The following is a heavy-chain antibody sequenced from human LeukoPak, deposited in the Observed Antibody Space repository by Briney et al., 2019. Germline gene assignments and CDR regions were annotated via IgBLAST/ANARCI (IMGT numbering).Heavy chain of an antibody. Sequence: ASVTVSCKASGYTPTNHGITWVRQAPGQGLEWMGCHSMSDDKPKYAQRFQGRVTMTTDTSTGTAYMDLRGLRPDDTAVYYCARSPGDPWDDTSFYLDVWGEGTTVTVSS. CDR3: ARSPGDPWDDTSFYLDV. CDR1: GYTPTNHG. V-gene: IGHV1-18*01. CDR2: HSMSDDKP. J-gene: IGHJ6*03. D-gene: IGHD4-17*01.